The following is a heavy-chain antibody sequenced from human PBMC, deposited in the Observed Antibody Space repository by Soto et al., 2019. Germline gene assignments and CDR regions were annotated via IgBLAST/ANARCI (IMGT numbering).Heavy chain of an antibody. CDR3: ARVGRDDSGDSGGFDY. CDR1: GGSIRDYF. CDR2: IYYSGRT. V-gene: IGHV4-59*01. J-gene: IGHJ4*02. Sequence: SETLSLTCTVSGGSIRDYFWTWIRQPPGKGLEWIGYIYYSGRTNYNPSLKSRVSISVDTSKNHFSLQLRSVTAADTAVYYCARVGRDDSGDSGGFDYWGQGTLVTVSS. D-gene: IGHD4-17*01.